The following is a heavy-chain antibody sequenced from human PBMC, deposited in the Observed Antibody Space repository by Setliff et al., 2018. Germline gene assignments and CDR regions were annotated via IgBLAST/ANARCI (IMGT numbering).Heavy chain of an antibody. CDR1: GFSFSDAW. V-gene: IGHV3-15*01. Sequence: GGSLRLSCVASGFSFSDAWMIWVRQAPGKGLEWVGRIKKRVDGGAIDYAEPVKGRFTISREDSIDTLYLQMNSLKIEDTAVYFCARVYCRHRCLVESYMDIWGTGTTVTVSS. CDR2: IKKRVDGGAI. J-gene: IGHJ6*03. CDR3: ARVYCRHRCLVESYMDI. D-gene: IGHD3-16*01.